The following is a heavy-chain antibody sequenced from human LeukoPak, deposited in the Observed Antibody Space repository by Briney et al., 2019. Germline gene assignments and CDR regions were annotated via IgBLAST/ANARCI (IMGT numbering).Heavy chain of an antibody. V-gene: IGHV3-15*01. J-gene: IGHJ4*02. Sequence: GESLRLSCAASGLTFSNYAMSWVRQAPGKGLEWVGRIKSKTDGGTTDYAAPVKGRFTISRDDSKNTLYLQMNSLKTEDTAVYYCTTDPRWLVKYYFDYWGQGTLVTVSS. CDR2: IKSKTDGGTT. D-gene: IGHD6-19*01. CDR3: TTDPRWLVKYYFDY. CDR1: GLTFSNYA.